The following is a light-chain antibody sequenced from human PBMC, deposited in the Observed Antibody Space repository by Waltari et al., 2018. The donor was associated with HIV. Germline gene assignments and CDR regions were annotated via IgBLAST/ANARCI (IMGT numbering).Light chain of an antibody. Sequence: QSDLTQPASVSGSPGQSLTISCTGTSSDGGGYNYVSWSQQHSGKAPKLMIYEVSNRPSGFSNRFSGSKSGNTASLTISGLQAEDEAYYYCSSYTGTSTHVVFGGGTKLTVL. CDR3: SSYTGTSTHVV. J-gene: IGLJ2*01. CDR1: SSDGGGYNY. V-gene: IGLV2-14*01. CDR2: EVS.